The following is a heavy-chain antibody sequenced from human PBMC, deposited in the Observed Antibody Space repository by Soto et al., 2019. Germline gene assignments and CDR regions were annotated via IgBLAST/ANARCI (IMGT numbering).Heavy chain of an antibody. Sequence: GGSLRLSCAASGFTFSSYSMNWVRQAPGKGLEWVSSISSSSSYIYYADSVKGRFTISRDNAKNSLYLQMNSLRAEDTAVYYCARDLGGSGYDFDYWGQGTLVTVSS. CDR3: ARDLGGSGYDFDY. V-gene: IGHV3-21*01. D-gene: IGHD5-12*01. CDR1: GFTFSSYS. CDR2: ISSSSSYI. J-gene: IGHJ4*02.